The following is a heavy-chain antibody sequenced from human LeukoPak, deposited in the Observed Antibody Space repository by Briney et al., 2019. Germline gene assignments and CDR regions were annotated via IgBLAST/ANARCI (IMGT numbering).Heavy chain of an antibody. V-gene: IGHV4-34*01. D-gene: IGHD3-22*01. CDR2: ISRSGST. Sequence: SESLSLTCAVSGGSFSGYYWSWIRQPPGKGLEWIGEISRSGSTNYNPSLKSRVTTSVDTSKNQFSLKLSSVTAADTAVYYCAGAGAYYYDSSGYWLYYFDYWGQGTQVPLS. CDR1: GGSFSGYY. J-gene: IGHJ4*02. CDR3: AGAGAYYYDSSGYWLYYFDY.